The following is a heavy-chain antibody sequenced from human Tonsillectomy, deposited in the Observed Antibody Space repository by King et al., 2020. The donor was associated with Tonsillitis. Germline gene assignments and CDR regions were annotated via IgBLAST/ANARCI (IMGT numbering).Heavy chain of an antibody. V-gene: IGHV5-51*03. J-gene: IGHJ4*02. CDR2: IYPDDSDT. CDR1: GYTFNTYW. Sequence: QLVQSGAEVKKPGQSLRISCKGSGYTFNTYWIGWVRQMPGKGLEWMGVIYPDDSDTKYSPSFQGQVTLSADRSINTAYLQWNSLKASDTALYYCARLFSHVDETSTSPPYHFDDWGRGTLVTVPS. D-gene: IGHD5/OR15-5a*01. CDR3: ARLFSHVDETSTSPPYHFDD.